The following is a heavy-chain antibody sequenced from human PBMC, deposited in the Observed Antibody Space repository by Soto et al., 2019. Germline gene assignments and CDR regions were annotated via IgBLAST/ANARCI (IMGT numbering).Heavy chain of an antibody. CDR1: GFTFSSYE. CDR2: ISSSGSTI. J-gene: IGHJ4*02. CDR3: AKSGYGDYGGATDY. V-gene: IGHV3-48*03. D-gene: IGHD4-17*01. Sequence: EVQLVESGGGLVQPGGSLRLSCAASGFTFSSYEMNWVRQAPGKGLEWVSYISSSGSTIYYADSVKGRFTISRDNAKNSRYLQMNSLRAEDTAVYYWAKSGYGDYGGATDYWGQGTLVTVSS.